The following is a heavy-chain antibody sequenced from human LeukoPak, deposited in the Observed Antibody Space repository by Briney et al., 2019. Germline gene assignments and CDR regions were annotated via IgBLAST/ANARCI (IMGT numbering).Heavy chain of an antibody. J-gene: IGHJ4*02. D-gene: IGHD6-19*01. Sequence: ASVKVSCKASGYTFTGYYMHWVRQAPGQGLEWMGWINPNSGGTNYAQKFQGRVTMARDTSISTAYMELSRLRSDDTAVYYCASLYSSGWPFDYWGQGTLVTVSS. V-gene: IGHV1-2*02. CDR2: INPNSGGT. CDR1: GYTFTGYY. CDR3: ASLYSSGWPFDY.